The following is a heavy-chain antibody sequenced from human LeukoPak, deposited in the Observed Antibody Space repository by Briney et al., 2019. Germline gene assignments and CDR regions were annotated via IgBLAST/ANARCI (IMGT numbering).Heavy chain of an antibody. CDR3: ARWSGFSFDY. CDR1: GFTFSNYV. Sequence: PGRSLRLSCAASGFTFSNYVMHWVRQVPGKGLEWVAVIWHDGSEKYYEDSVKGRFTISRDNSKNTLYLQMNSLRAEDTAVYYCARWSGFSFDYWGQGTLVTVSS. D-gene: IGHD3-3*01. V-gene: IGHV3-33*01. J-gene: IGHJ4*02. CDR2: IWHDGSEK.